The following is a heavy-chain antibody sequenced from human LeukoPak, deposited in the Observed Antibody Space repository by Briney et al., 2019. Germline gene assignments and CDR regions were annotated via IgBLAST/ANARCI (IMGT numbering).Heavy chain of an antibody. CDR2: TYYRSKWYS. V-gene: IGHV6-1*01. J-gene: IGHJ4*02. D-gene: IGHD3-3*01. CDR3: ARDTIFGVFDY. CDR1: GDTVSNNTTS. Sequence: SQTLSLTCAISGDTVSNNTTSWNWMRQSPSRGLEWLGRTYYRSKWYSDYAVSVKSRITVNPDTSKNQFSLQLNSVTPEDTAVYYCARDTIFGVFDYWGQGTLVTVSS.